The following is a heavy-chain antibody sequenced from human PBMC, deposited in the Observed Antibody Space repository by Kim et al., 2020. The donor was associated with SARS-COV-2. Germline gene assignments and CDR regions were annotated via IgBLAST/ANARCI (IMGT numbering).Heavy chain of an antibody. Sequence: GGSLRLSCAASGFTFSSYWMSWVRQAPGKGLEWVANIKQDGSEKYYVDSVKGRFTISRDNAKNSLYLEMNSLRADDTAVDYCAGGVRGAGYCSGGSCLDDAYDVWGQATMVTVS. D-gene: IGHD2-15*01. CDR1: GFTFSSYW. CDR3: AGGVRGAGYCSGGSCLDDAYDV. J-gene: IGHJ3*01. V-gene: IGHV3-7*03. CDR2: IKQDGSEK.